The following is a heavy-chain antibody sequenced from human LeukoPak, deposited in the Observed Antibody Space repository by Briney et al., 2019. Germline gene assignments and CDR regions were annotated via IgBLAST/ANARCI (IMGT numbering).Heavy chain of an antibody. J-gene: IGHJ5*02. CDR3: ARCIAVARLGWFDP. CDR2: IYSGGST. CDR1: GFTVSSNY. V-gene: IGHV3-66*01. D-gene: IGHD6-19*01. Sequence: GGSLRLSCAASGFTVSSNYMSWVRQAPGKGLEWVSVIYSGGSTYYADSVKGRFTISRDNSKNTLYLQVNSLRAEDTAVYYCARCIAVARLGWFDPWGQGTLVTVSS.